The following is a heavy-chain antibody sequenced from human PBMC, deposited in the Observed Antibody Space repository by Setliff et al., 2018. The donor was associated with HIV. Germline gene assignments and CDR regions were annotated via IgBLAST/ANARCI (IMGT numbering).Heavy chain of an antibody. CDR2: IYYSGST. CDR1: GGSISSSTYY. Sequence: SETLSLTCTVSGGSISSSTYYWGWIRQPPGKGLEWIGSIYYSGSTYYNPSLKSRVTISVDTSKNQFSLELSSVTAADTAMYYCTRVGTYGVGGWFDPWGQGSLVTVSS. CDR3: TRVGTYGVGGWFDP. D-gene: IGHD3-16*01. V-gene: IGHV4-39*07. J-gene: IGHJ5*02.